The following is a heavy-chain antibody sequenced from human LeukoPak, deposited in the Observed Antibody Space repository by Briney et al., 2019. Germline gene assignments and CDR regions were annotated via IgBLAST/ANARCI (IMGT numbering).Heavy chain of an antibody. D-gene: IGHD3-10*01. CDR1: GFTFSSYS. CDR2: ISSSSSLI. V-gene: IGHV3-48*02. J-gene: IGHJ4*02. Sequence: GGSLRLSCAASGFTFSSYSMNWVRQAPGKGLEWVSSISSSSSLIYYSDSVKGRFTVSRDNAKNSVYLQMNSLRDEDTAVYYCARVSGGDERYWGQGTLVTVSS. CDR3: ARVSGGDERY.